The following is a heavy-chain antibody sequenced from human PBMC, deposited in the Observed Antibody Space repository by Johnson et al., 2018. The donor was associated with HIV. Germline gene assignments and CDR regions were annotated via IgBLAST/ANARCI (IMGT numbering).Heavy chain of an antibody. CDR1: GFTFSNAW. CDR2: INWNGGNT. J-gene: IGHJ3*02. Sequence: VQLVESGGGLVKPGGSLRLSCAASGFTFSNAWMSWVRQAPGKGLEWVSGINWNGGNTGYVDSVKGRFTISRDNSNNILYLQMNSLRVEDTAVYYCAKVAVATAAGGVALDIWGPGTMVTVS. D-gene: IGHD6-13*01. CDR3: AKVAVATAAGGVALDI. V-gene: IGHV3-20*04.